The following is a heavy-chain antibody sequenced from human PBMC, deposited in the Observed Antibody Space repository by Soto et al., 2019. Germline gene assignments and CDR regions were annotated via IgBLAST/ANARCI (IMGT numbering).Heavy chain of an antibody. J-gene: IGHJ4*02. V-gene: IGHV3-23*01. D-gene: IGHD3-10*01. CDR2: FSGNGVST. Sequence: HPGGSLRLSCTASGFTFGSYAMNWVRQAPGKGLEWVSGFSGNGVSTYYADSAKGRFTISRDNSKSTLYLQMNSLRAEDTAVYHCAKSYGSGRGYFDYWGQGTQVTVSS. CDR3: AKSYGSGRGYFDY. CDR1: GFTFGSYA.